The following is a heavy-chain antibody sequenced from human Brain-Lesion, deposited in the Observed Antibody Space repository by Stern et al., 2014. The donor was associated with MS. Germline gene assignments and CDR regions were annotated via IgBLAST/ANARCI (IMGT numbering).Heavy chain of an antibody. CDR1: GYLFDDYW. Sequence: MQLVQSGAEVKKPGESLKISCEASGYLFDDYWIGWVRQMSGRGLELVAIIFPRDSNTRYSPSVQGQVTISADKSISTAYLQWSSLKASDTPIYYGARSPATPSGYDRFDYWGQGALVTVSS. J-gene: IGHJ4*02. D-gene: IGHD5-12*01. V-gene: IGHV5-51*03. CDR3: ARSPATPSGYDRFDY. CDR2: IFPRDSNT.